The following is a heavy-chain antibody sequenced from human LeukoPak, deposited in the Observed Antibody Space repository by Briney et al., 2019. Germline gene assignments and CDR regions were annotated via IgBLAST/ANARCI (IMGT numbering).Heavy chain of an antibody. J-gene: IGHJ5*02. Sequence: PSETLPLTCTVSGGSIINYYWSWIRQPPGKGLEWIGYIYYSGSTNYNPSLKSRVTISVDTSKNQHSLKMTTVTAADTAVYYCARRYTTSTWSLDPWGQGTLVTVSS. CDR1: GGSIINYY. CDR2: IYYSGST. CDR3: ARRYTTSTWSLDP. D-gene: IGHD2-21*01. V-gene: IGHV4-59*01.